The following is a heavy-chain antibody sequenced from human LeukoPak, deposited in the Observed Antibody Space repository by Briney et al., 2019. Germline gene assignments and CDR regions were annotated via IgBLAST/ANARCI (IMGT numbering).Heavy chain of an antibody. V-gene: IGHV4-34*01. CDR3: ARYPIAAAGTTI. CDR2: INHSGST. Sequence: SETLSLTCAVYGGSFSGYYWSWIRQPPGKGLEWIGEINHSGSTNYNPFLKSRVTISVDTSKNQFSLKLSSVTAADTAVYYCARYPIAAAGTTIWGQGTMVTVSS. D-gene: IGHD6-13*01. CDR1: GGSFSGYY. J-gene: IGHJ3*02.